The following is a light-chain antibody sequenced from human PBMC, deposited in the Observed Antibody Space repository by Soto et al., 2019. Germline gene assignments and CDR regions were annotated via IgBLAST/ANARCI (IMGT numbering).Light chain of an antibody. CDR1: ISDVGNYDL. J-gene: IGLJ2*01. CDR3: CSYATSSTLI. V-gene: IGLV2-23*02. Sequence: QSALTQPASVSGSPGQSITISCTGTISDVGNYDLVSWYQQHPGKAPKLMIYAVSKRPSGVSNRFSGSKSGNTASLTISGLQAEDEADYYCCSYATSSTLIFGGGTKLTVL. CDR2: AVS.